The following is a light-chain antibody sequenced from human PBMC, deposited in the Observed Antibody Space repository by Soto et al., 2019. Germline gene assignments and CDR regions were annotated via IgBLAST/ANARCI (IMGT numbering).Light chain of an antibody. V-gene: IGLV2-14*01. Sequence: QSVLTQPASVSASPGQSITISCTGTSSDVGGYNYVSWYQQHPGKAPKLMIYEVSNRPSGVSNRFSGSKSGNTASLTISGLQAEDEADYYCSSYTSSSSVVFGGGTQLTVL. CDR2: EVS. CDR1: SSDVGGYNY. CDR3: SSYTSSSSVV. J-gene: IGLJ2*01.